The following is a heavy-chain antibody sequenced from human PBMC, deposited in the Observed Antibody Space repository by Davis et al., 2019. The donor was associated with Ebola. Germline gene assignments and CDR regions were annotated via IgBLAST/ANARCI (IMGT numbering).Heavy chain of an antibody. CDR2: ISGSGGST. CDR1: GFTFSSYA. J-gene: IGHJ6*02. Sequence: GESLKISCAASGFTFSSYAMSWVRQAPGKGLEWVSAISGSGGSTYYADSVKGRFTISRDNSKNTLYLQMNSLRAEDTAVYYCAKDNWQLWSYYYYYGMDVWGQGTTVTVSS. D-gene: IGHD5-18*01. CDR3: AKDNWQLWSYYYYYGMDV. V-gene: IGHV3-23*01.